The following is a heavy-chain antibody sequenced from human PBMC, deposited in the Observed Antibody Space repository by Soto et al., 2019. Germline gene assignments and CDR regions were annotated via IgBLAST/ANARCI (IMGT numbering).Heavy chain of an antibody. J-gene: IGHJ4*02. V-gene: IGHV3-30*18. CDR2: ISYDGSNK. Sequence: QVQLVESGGGVVQPGRSLRLSCAASGFTFSSYGMHWVRQAPGKGLEWVAVISYDGSNKYYADSVKGRFTISRDNSKNTLYLQMNSLRAEDTAVYYCAKYLLSGIAAAVQGGLFDYWGQGTLVTVSS. D-gene: IGHD6-13*01. CDR1: GFTFSSYG. CDR3: AKYLLSGIAAAVQGGLFDY.